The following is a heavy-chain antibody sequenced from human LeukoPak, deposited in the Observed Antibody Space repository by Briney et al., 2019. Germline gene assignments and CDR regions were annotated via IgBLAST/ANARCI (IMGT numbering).Heavy chain of an antibody. D-gene: IGHD3-22*01. J-gene: IGHJ4*02. Sequence: PGGSLRLSCAASGFTVSSNYMSWVRQAPGKGLEWVSVIYSGGSTYYADSVKGRFTISRDNSKNTLYLQMNSLRAEDTAVYYCARGYDSSGYSFVYWGQGTLVTVSS. CDR2: IYSGGST. CDR3: ARGYDSSGYSFVY. CDR1: GFTVSSNY. V-gene: IGHV3-66*01.